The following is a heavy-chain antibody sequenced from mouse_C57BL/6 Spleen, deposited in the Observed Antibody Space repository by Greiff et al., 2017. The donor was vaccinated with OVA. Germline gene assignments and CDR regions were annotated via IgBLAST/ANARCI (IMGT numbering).Heavy chain of an antibody. D-gene: IGHD1-1*01. CDR2: IYPGDGDT. V-gene: IGHV1-82*01. CDR3: ARSGSSGPAWFAY. Sequence: VQLQQSGPELVKPGASVKISCKASGYAFSSSWMNWVKQRPGQGLEWIGRIYPGDGDTNYNGKFKGKATLTADKSSSTAYMQLSSLTSEDSAVYFCARSGSSGPAWFAYWGQGTLVTVSA. CDR1: GYAFSSSW. J-gene: IGHJ3*01.